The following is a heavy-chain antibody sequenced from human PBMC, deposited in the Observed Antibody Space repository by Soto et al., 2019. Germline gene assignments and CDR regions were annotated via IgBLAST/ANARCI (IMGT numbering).Heavy chain of an antibody. Sequence: GGSLRLSCAASGFTFSHYYMTWIRQAPGKGLEWISYISSSGNTMYYADSVKGRFTISRDNAKTSLYLQRNSLRAEDTALYYCARSWAGGGGSAMAQNFDYWGQGTLVTVSS. V-gene: IGHV3-11*01. J-gene: IGHJ4*02. CDR3: ARSWAGGGGSAMAQNFDY. CDR1: GFTFSHYY. D-gene: IGHD5-18*01. CDR2: ISSSGNTM.